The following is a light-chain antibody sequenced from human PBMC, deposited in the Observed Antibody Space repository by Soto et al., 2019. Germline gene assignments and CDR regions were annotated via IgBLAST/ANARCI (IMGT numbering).Light chain of an antibody. J-gene: IGLJ1*01. CDR1: SSDVGSYNL. V-gene: IGLV2-23*01. Sequence: QSVLAQPASVSGSPGQSITIPCTGTSSDVGSYNLVSWYQQHPGKAPKLIMYEDSNRPSGVSNRFSGSNPANTASLTISGLQTEDEADYYCSSYAGLSTYVFGSGTKVTVL. CDR2: EDS. CDR3: SSYAGLSTYV.